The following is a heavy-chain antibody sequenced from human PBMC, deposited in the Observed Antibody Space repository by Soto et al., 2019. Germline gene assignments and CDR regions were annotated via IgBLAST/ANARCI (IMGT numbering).Heavy chain of an antibody. CDR1: GYSFTDYH. Sequence: ASVKVSCKASGYSFTDYHIHWVRQAPGQGLEWLGRINPKSGGTSTAQKFQGWVTMTTDTSISTASMELTRLTSDDKAIYYCARGDSTDCSNGVCSFFYNHDMDVWGQGTTVTVSS. J-gene: IGHJ6*02. V-gene: IGHV1-2*04. D-gene: IGHD2-8*01. CDR3: ARGDSTDCSNGVCSFFYNHDMDV. CDR2: INPKSGGT.